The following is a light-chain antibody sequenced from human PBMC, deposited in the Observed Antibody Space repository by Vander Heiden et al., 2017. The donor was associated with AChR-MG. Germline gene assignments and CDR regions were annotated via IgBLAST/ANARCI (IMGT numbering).Light chain of an antibody. CDR2: DTS. J-gene: IGKJ5*01. CDR1: QDISIS. CDR3: QQYTSVPLT. Sequence: IQLTQSPPSLSASVGERVTISCQASQDISISLDWYQQKPGTAPKLLIYDTSKLQTGVPSKFSGGRSGAHFTFTISSLQPEDAAIYFCQQYTSVPLTFGQGTRLDLK. V-gene: IGKV1-33*01.